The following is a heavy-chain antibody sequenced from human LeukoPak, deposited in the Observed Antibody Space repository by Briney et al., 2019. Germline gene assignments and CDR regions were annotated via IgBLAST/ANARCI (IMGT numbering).Heavy chain of an antibody. J-gene: IGHJ4*02. CDR1: GHTFNTYG. Sequence: ASVKVSCKASGHTFNTYGITCVRQAPGQGLEWMGWISVYNGNTNYAQKLQGRVTMTTDTSTSTAYMELRSLTSDDTAVYYCARDVGYCSAGICYSAPVLAEWGQGTLVTVSS. CDR3: ARDVGYCSAGICYSAPVLAE. CDR2: ISVYNGNT. D-gene: IGHD2-15*01. V-gene: IGHV1-18*01.